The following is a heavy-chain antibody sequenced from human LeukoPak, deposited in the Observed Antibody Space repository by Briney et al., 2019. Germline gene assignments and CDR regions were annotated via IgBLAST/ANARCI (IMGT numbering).Heavy chain of an antibody. Sequence: PSETLSLTCTVSGGSIDTYYWSWIRQPPGKGLEGIGYIYTSGSTNYNPSLKSRVTISLNTSKNQFSLKMNSVTAADTAVYFCARRSAYSSSSGFNLWGQGTLVTVSS. CDR3: ARRSAYSSSSGFNL. J-gene: IGHJ4*02. CDR2: IYTSGST. V-gene: IGHV4-4*09. CDR1: GGSIDTYY. D-gene: IGHD6-6*01.